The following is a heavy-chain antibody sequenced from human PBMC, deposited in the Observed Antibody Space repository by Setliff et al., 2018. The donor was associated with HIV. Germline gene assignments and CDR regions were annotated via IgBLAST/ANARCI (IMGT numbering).Heavy chain of an antibody. CDR2: IYYSGST. D-gene: IGHD3-22*01. J-gene: IGHJ4*02. Sequence: PSETLSLTCTVSGGSISSGGYFWSWIRQLPGKGLEWVGYIYYSGSTYYNPSLKSRVTVSVDTSRNQFSLTLSSVTSADTAVYYFARRPSPYYYYDSSGYSGGNVDYWGRGTLVTVSS. CDR3: ARRPSPYYYYDSSGYSGGNVDY. CDR1: GGSISSGGYF. V-gene: IGHV4-39*01.